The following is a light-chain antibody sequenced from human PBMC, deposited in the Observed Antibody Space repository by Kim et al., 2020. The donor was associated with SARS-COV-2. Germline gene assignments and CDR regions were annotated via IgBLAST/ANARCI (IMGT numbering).Light chain of an antibody. V-gene: IGLV3-19*01. Sequence: SSELTQDPAVSVALGQTVRITCQGDSLRSYYASWYQQKPGQAPVLVIYGKNNRPSGIPDRFSASSSGNTASLTITGAQAEDEADYYCHSRDSSVSVVFGGGTKLTVL. CDR1: SLRSYY. CDR3: HSRDSSVSVV. J-gene: IGLJ2*01. CDR2: GKN.